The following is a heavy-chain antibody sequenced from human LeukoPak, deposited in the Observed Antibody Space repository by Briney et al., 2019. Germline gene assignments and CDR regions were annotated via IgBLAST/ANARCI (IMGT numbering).Heavy chain of an antibody. J-gene: IGHJ4*02. CDR3: ARDDVVVVGGSYFDY. Sequence: GGSLRLSCAASGFTFSSYSMNWVRQAPGEGLEWVSSISSSSSYIYYADSVKGRFTISRDNAKNSLYLQMNSLRAEDTAVYYCARDDVVVVGGSYFDYWGQGTLVTVSS. CDR1: GFTFSSYS. CDR2: ISSSSSYI. D-gene: IGHD2-15*01. V-gene: IGHV3-21*01.